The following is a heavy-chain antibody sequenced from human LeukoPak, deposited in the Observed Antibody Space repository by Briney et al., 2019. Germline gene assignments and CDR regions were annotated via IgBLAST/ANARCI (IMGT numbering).Heavy chain of an antibody. CDR1: GFTFSSYG. D-gene: IGHD6-13*01. CDR2: ISYDGSNK. J-gene: IGHJ4*02. CDR3: AKDIREYSSSGFFDY. V-gene: IGHV3-30*18. Sequence: PGGSLRLSCGASGFTFSSYGMHWVRQAPGKGLEWVAVISYDGSNKYYADSVKGRFTISRDNSKNTLYLQMNSLRAEDTAVYYCAKDIREYSSSGFFDYWGQGTLVTVSS.